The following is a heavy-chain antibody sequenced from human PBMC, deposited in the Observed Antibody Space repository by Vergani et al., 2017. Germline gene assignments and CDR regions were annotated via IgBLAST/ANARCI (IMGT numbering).Heavy chain of an antibody. CDR3: ARGPYYYDSSGYSYGMDV. D-gene: IGHD3-22*01. CDR1: GGSISSYY. CDR2: INYSGST. J-gene: IGHJ6*02. Sequence: QVQLQESGPGLVKPSETLSLTCTVSGGSISSYYWSWIRQPPGKGLEWIGYINYSGSTNDNPSLKSRVTISVDTSKNQFSLKLSSVTAAATAVYYCARGPYYYDSSGYSYGMDVWGQGTTVTVSS. V-gene: IGHV4-59*01.